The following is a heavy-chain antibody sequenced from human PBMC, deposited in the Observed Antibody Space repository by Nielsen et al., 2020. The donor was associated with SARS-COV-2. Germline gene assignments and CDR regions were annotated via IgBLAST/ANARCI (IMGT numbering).Heavy chain of an antibody. D-gene: IGHD5-18*01. CDR1: GFTFSSYW. Sequence: GGSLRLFCAASGFTFSSYWMHWVRQAPGKGLVWVSRINSDGSSTSYADSVKGRFTISRDNAKNTLYLQMNSLRAEDTAVYYCARIRGYSYGYGFGYWGQGTLVTVFS. CDR2: INSDGSST. CDR3: ARIRGYSYGYGFGY. V-gene: IGHV3-74*01. J-gene: IGHJ4*02.